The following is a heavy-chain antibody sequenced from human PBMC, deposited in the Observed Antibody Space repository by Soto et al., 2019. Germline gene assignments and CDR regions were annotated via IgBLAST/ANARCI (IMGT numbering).Heavy chain of an antibody. D-gene: IGHD3-16*02. CDR3: ASSEGSYPYGMDV. CDR1: GYSISSSNW. V-gene: IGHV4-28*01. CDR2: IYYSGST. Sequence: QVQLQESGPGLVKPSDTLSLTCAVSGYSISSSNWWGWIRQPPGKGLEWIGYIYYSGSTYYNPSLKSRVTMSVATSKNQFSLKLSSVTAVDTAVYYCASSEGSYPYGMDVWGQGTTVTVSS. J-gene: IGHJ6*02.